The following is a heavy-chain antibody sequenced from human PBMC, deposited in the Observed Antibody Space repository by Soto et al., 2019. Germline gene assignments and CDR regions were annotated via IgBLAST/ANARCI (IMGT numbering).Heavy chain of an antibody. V-gene: IGHV3-53*01. CDR2: IYSGGYT. CDR3: GTWRGGGGY. J-gene: IGHJ4*02. Sequence: EVQLVESGGGLIQPGGSLRLSCAVSGFTVSNNYMSWVRQAPGKGLEGVSVIYSGGYTAYGDSVKGRFTISRDNSKNTQIPQIKSPGAAVKALFYGGTWRGGGGYWGQGTLVTVSS. D-gene: IGHD3-10*01. CDR1: GFTVSNNY.